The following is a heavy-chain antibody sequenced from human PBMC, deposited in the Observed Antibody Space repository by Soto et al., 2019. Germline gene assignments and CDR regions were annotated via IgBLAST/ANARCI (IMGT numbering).Heavy chain of an antibody. D-gene: IGHD3-16*02. CDR1: GGSISSSSYY. Sequence: SETLSLTCTVSGGSISSSSYYWGWIRQPPGKGLEWIGSIYYSGSTYYNPSLKSRVTISVDTSKNQFSLKLSSVTAADTAVYYCQMITFGGVIAQRDYFDYWGQGTLVTVSS. J-gene: IGHJ4*02. CDR3: QMITFGGVIAQRDYFDY. V-gene: IGHV4-39*01. CDR2: IYYSGST.